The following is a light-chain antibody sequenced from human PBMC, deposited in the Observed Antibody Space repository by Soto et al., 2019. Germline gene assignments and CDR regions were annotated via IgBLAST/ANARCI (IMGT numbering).Light chain of an antibody. CDR1: SANIRAAYN. CDR3: QSYDSSLIGYV. Sequence: QSVLTQPPQVSGAPGQRVTISCNGRSANIRAAYNVDWYQQLPGTAPKLLIYGNNNRPSGVPARFSGSKSGTSASLAIAGLQAEDEGDYYCQSYDSSLIGYVCGTGTKVTV. V-gene: IGLV1-40*01. CDR2: GNN. J-gene: IGLJ1*01.